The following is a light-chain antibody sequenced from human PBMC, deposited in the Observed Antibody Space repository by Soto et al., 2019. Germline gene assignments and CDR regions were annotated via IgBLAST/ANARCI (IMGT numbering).Light chain of an antibody. CDR1: ESVGRH. J-gene: IGKJ5*01. CDR2: GAS. V-gene: IGKV3-15*01. Sequence: EVVVTQSPATLSVSRGERATRSCRASESVGRHLAWYHQKPGQAPKLLIYGASTRATGIPARFSGSGSGTDFTLTISSLEPEDFAVYYCQQRDTWPTITFGQGTQLRL. CDR3: QQRDTWPTIT.